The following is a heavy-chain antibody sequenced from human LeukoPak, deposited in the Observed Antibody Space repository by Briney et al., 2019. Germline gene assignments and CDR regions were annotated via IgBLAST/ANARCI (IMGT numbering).Heavy chain of an antibody. D-gene: IGHD3-9*01. CDR1: GYTFTGYY. J-gene: IGHJ4*02. Sequence: ASVKVSCKASGYTFTGYYMHWVRQAPGQGLEWMGWINPNSGGTNYAQKLQGIVTMTTDTSTSTAYMELRSLRSDDTAVYYCARDPDILTGYFYWGQGTLVTVSS. CDR2: INPNSGGT. CDR3: ARDPDILTGYFY. V-gene: IGHV1-2*02.